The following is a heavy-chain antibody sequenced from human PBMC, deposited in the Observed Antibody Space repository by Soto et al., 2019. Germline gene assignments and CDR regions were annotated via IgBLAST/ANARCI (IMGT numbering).Heavy chain of an antibody. D-gene: IGHD6-13*01. CDR3: ARRLAAAPFYYYYYGMDV. V-gene: IGHV4-39*01. CDR2: IYYSGST. J-gene: IGHJ6*02. CDR1: GGSISSSSYY. Sequence: QLQLQESGPGLVKPSETLSLTCTVSGGSISSSSYYWGWIRQPPGKGLEWIGSIYYSGSTYYNPSLKSRVTISVDTSKNHFSLKLSSVTAADTAVYYCARRLAAAPFYYYYYGMDVWGQGTTVTVSS.